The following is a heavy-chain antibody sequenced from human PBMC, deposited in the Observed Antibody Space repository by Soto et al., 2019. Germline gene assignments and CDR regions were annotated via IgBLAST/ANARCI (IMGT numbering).Heavy chain of an antibody. J-gene: IGHJ4*02. CDR2: INGDGSTT. CDR1: GFTFSSFW. V-gene: IGHV3-74*01. CDR3: ARGVYNSYGTDY. Sequence: DVQLVESGGGLVQPGGSLILSCEASGFTFSSFWMHWVRKAPGKGLAWVSRINGDGSTTNSADSVRGRFTISRDNAKNSLFLQVNSLSAEDTAVYFCARGVYNSYGTDYWGQGALVTVSS. D-gene: IGHD3-22*01.